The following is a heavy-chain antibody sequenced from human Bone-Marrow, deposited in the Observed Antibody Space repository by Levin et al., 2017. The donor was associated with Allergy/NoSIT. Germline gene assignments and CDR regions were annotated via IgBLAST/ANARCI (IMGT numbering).Heavy chain of an antibody. CDR2: IIHSGNT. V-gene: IGHV4-34*12. CDR1: GGSFRDHY. J-gene: IGHJ4*02. CDR3: ARRLRGGPFEY. Sequence: SQTLSLTCAVYGGSFRDHYWSWIRQPPGKGLEWIGEIIHSGNTNYNPSLKSRVTISVDTSKNLFSLKLSSVTAADTAVYYCARRLRGGPFEYWGQGTLVTVSS. D-gene: IGHD5-12*01.